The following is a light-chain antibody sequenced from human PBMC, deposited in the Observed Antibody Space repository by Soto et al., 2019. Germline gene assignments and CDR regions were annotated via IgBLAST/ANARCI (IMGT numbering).Light chain of an antibody. J-gene: IGLJ1*01. V-gene: IGLV1-44*01. CDR3: AAWDDSLNGLYV. Sequence: QSALTQPPSASGTPGQRVTISCSGSSSNIGSNTVNWYQQLPGTAPKLLIYSNNQRPSGVPDRFSGSKSGTSAFLAISGLQSEDEADYYCAAWDDSLNGLYVFGTGTKVTVL. CDR2: SNN. CDR1: SSNIGSNT.